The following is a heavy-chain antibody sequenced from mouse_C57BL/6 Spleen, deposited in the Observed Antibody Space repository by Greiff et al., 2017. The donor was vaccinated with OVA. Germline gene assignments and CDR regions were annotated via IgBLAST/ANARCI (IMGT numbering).Heavy chain of an antibody. CDR1: GYTFTDYY. J-gene: IGHJ3*01. V-gene: IGHV1-19*01. CDR2: INPYNGGT. CDR3: ARDYYGSSYGIAY. D-gene: IGHD1-1*01. Sequence: EVQLQQSGPVLVKPGASVKMSCKASGYTFTDYYMNWVKQSHGKSLEWIGVINPYNGGTSYNQKFKGKATLTVDKSSSTAYMELNSLTSEDSAVYYCARDYYGSSYGIAYWGQGTLVTVSA.